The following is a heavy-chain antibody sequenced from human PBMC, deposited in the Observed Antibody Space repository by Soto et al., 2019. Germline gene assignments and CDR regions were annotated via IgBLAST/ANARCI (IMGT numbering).Heavy chain of an antibody. CDR2: IIPIFGTA. CDR1: GGTFSSYA. J-gene: IGHJ3*02. D-gene: IGHD3-22*01. Sequence: QVQLVQSGAEVKKPGSSVKVSCKASGGTFSSYAISWVRQAPGQGLEWMGGIIPIFGTANYAQKFPGRVTITADKSTSTAYVELSSLRSEDTAVYYCARREAYYDSSGFLAQGAFDIWVQDTMVSVS. V-gene: IGHV1-69*06. CDR3: ARREAYYDSSGFLAQGAFDI.